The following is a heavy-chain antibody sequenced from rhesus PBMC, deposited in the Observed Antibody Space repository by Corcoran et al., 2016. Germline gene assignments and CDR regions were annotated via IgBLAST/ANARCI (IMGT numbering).Heavy chain of an antibody. CDR1: GGSVSSSNW. D-gene: IGHD4-23*01. CDR2: ISGSSGST. V-gene: IGHV4-65*01. Sequence: QVQLQESGPGLVKPSETLSLTCAVSGGSVSSSNWWSWIRQPPGKGLEWIGYISGSSGSTYYNPSLRSRVTISTDTSKNQFSLKLSSVTAADTAVYYCARVDSNYMGGFDYWGQGVLVTVSS. CDR3: ARVDSNYMGGFDY. J-gene: IGHJ4*01.